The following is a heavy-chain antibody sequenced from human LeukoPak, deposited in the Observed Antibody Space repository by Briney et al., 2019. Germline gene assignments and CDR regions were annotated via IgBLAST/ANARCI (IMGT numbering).Heavy chain of an antibody. J-gene: IGHJ6*03. D-gene: IGHD6-13*01. CDR1: GGSIRSSNYN. V-gene: IGHV4-39*07. Sequence: KPSETLSLTCTVSGGSIRSSNYNWGWIRQPPGKGLEWIGSIYYSGSTYYNPSLKSRVTISVDTSKNQFSLKLSSVTAADTAVYYCARDRGAAAGYYYYYYMDVWGKGTTVTISS. CDR3: ARDRGAAAGYYYYYYMDV. CDR2: IYYSGST.